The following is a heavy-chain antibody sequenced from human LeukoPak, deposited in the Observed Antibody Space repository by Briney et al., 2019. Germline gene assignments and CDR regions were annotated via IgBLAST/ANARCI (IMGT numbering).Heavy chain of an antibody. D-gene: IGHD3-22*01. Sequence: GGSLRLSCAASGFTFSSYAMYWVRQAPGKGLEWVTNIRYDGSNKYYADSVKGRFTISSDNSKNTLYLQMNSLRAEDPAVYYCARGIFNYDNSGVNYWGQGPRVTVSS. J-gene: IGHJ4*02. CDR1: GFTFSSYA. CDR3: ARGIFNYDNSGVNY. V-gene: IGHV3-33*01. CDR2: IRYDGSNK.